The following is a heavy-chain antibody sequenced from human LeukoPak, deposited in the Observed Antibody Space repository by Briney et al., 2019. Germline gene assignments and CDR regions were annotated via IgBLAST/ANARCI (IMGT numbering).Heavy chain of an antibody. CDR1: GGSISSGDYY. CDR3: ARDSRLYSSGWYGTYYYYYGMDV. Sequence: SETLSLTCTVSGGSISSGDYYWSWIRQPPGKGLEWIGYIYYSGSANYNPSLKSRVTISVDTSKNQFSLKLSSVTAADTAVYYCARDSRLYSSGWYGTYYYYYGMDVWGQGTTVTVSS. V-gene: IGHV4-61*08. J-gene: IGHJ6*02. D-gene: IGHD6-19*01. CDR2: IYYSGSA.